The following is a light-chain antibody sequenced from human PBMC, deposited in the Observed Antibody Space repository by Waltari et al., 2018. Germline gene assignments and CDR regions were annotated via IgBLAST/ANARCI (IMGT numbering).Light chain of an antibody. Sequence: SCGTCEGISRALVCHQPKPVEAPGLLIYGASSGATDIPDRFGGSGSGTDFSLTISRLEPEDFAVYYCQHYVRLPATFGQGTKVEIK. V-gene: IGKV3-20*01. J-gene: IGKJ1*01. CDR2: GAS. CDR1: EGISRA. CDR3: QHYVRLPAT.